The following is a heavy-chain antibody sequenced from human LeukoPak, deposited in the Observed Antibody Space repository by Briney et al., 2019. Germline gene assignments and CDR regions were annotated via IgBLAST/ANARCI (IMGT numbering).Heavy chain of an antibody. Sequence: SVKVSCKASGGTFSSYAISWVRQAPGQGLEWMGGIIPIFGTANYAQKFQGRVTITTDESTSTAYMELSSLRSEDTAVYCCARSRAPTALFDYWGQGTLVTVSS. CDR1: GGTFSSYA. CDR2: IIPIFGTA. CDR3: ARSRAPTALFDY. J-gene: IGHJ4*02. V-gene: IGHV1-69*05.